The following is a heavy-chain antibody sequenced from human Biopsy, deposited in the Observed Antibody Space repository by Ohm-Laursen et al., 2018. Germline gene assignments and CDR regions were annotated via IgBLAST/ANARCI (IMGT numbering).Heavy chain of an antibody. J-gene: IGHJ4*02. Sequence: TLSLTCIVSGGSIYNFFWSWIRQPPGKGLEWIGYIYYSGSTNYNPSLKSRVTISVDRSKNHFSLELSSVTAVDTAVYYCARVGVGAPSIDYFDSWGQGALVTVSS. CDR1: GGSIYNFF. CDR2: IYYSGST. CDR3: ARVGVGAPSIDYFDS. V-gene: IGHV4-59*07. D-gene: IGHD1-26*01.